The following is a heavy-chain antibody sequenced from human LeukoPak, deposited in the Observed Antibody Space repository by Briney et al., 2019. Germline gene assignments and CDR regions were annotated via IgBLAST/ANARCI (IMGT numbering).Heavy chain of an antibody. CDR2: INPNSGGT. D-gene: IGHD3-3*01. V-gene: IGHV1-2*02. Sequence: ASVKVSCKASGYTFTGYYMHWVRQAPGQGLEWMGWINPNSGGTSYAQKFQGRVTMTRDTSIGTAYMELSRLRSDDTAVYYCARGGFSIFGVVDHWALDIWGQGTMVTVSS. CDR3: ARGGFSIFGVVDHWALDI. CDR1: GYTFTGYY. J-gene: IGHJ3*02.